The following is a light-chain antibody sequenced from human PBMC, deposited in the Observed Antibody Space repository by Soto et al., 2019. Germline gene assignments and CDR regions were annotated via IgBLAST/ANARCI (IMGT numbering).Light chain of an antibody. Sequence: QSVLTQAPSASGTPGQRVTISCSGSSSNIGRSSVNWYQHLPGTAPKLLIYSNNHRPSGVPDRFSASKAGASASLAISGLQSEDEGDYYCAAWDASLGGFYVFGSGTKVTVL. V-gene: IGLV1-44*01. CDR3: AAWDASLGGFYV. J-gene: IGLJ1*01. CDR1: SSNIGRSS. CDR2: SNN.